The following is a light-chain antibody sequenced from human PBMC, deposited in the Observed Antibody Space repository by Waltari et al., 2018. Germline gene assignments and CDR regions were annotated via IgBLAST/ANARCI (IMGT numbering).Light chain of an antibody. CDR2: VNSDGSH. Sequence: QLVVTQSPSASASLGASVQLTCTLSSGHISYAIAWPQQQPEKGPRYLMKVNSDGSHNKGDEIPDRFSGSSSGAERYLTISSLQSEDEADYYCQTWGTGIQVFGAGTKVTVL. CDR1: SGHISYA. CDR3: QTWGTGIQV. V-gene: IGLV4-69*01. J-gene: IGLJ1*01.